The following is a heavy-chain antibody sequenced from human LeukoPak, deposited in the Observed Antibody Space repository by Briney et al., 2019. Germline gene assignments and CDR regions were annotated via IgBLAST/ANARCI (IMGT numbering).Heavy chain of an antibody. CDR2: ISSSGSTI. V-gene: IGHV3-48*03. CDR1: GFTFSSYE. D-gene: IGHD3-22*01. J-gene: IGHJ3*01. CDR3: SAGEGYYDSSDYYSAWAFNV. Sequence: GGSLRLSCAASGFTFSSYEMNWVRQAPGKGLEWVSYISSSGSTIYDADSVKGRFTISRDNAKNSLYLQMNSLRAEDTAVYYCSAGEGYYDSSDYYSAWAFNVWGQGTMVTVCS.